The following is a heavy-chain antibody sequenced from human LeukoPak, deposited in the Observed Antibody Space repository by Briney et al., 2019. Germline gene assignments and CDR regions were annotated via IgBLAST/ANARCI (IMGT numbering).Heavy chain of an antibody. CDR2: IKSKTDGGTI. J-gene: IGHJ4*02. CDR3: ATSGRRWDYFDY. D-gene: IGHD3-10*01. Sequence: GGSLRLSCAGSGFSFSNAWMTWVRQAPGKGLEWVGRIKSKTDGGTIDYDAHVKGRFTISRDDSKNTVDLQMNSLGTEDAAAYFCATSGRRWDYFDYWGQGTLVTVSS. CDR1: GFSFSNAW. V-gene: IGHV3-15*01.